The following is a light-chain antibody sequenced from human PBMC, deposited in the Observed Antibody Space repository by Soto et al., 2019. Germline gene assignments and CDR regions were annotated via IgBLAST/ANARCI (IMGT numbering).Light chain of an antibody. V-gene: IGKV1-5*01. J-gene: IGKJ1*01. CDR3: QKYKTYPWT. CDR1: QTINTW. CDR2: DAS. Sequence: DIQMTQSLSTLSAFVGDRVTITCRASQTINTWLAWYKQKPGKAPELLIYDASNLEDGVPSRFSGSGSATQFALTISSLQPDDFETYYCQKYKTYPWTVGRGTKVDIK.